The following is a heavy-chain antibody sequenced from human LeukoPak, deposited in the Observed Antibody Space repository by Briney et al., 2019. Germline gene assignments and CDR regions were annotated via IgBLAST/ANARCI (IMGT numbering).Heavy chain of an antibody. D-gene: IGHD5-18*01. Sequence: ASMKVSCKAYGYTFTGYYMHWVRQAPGQGLQWMGWINPNRGDVNYAQKFQDRVTMTRDTSITTAYMELSRLTSDDTAVYYCARGPFRNVDIAMVASRFDPWGQGTLVTVSS. J-gene: IGHJ5*02. CDR2: INPNRGDV. CDR1: GYTFTGYY. CDR3: ARGPFRNVDIAMVASRFDP. V-gene: IGHV1-2*02.